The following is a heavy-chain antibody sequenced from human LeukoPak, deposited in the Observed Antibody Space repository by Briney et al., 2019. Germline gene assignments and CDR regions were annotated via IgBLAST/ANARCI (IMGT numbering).Heavy chain of an antibody. CDR2: ISGSGGST. J-gene: IGHJ4*02. Sequence: GGSLRLSCAASGFTFSSYAMSWVRQAPGKGLEWVSAISGSGGSTYFADSVKGRFTISRDNSKNTLYLQMNSLRAEDTAVYYCAKSGGWSKAYYFDYWGQGTLVTVSS. CDR1: GFTFSSYA. D-gene: IGHD6-19*01. CDR3: AKSGGWSKAYYFDY. V-gene: IGHV3-23*01.